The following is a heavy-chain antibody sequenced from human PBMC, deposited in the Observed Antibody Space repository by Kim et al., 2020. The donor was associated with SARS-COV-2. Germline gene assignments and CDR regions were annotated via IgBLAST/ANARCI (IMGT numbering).Heavy chain of an antibody. V-gene: IGHV1-69*13. CDR2: IIPIFGTA. D-gene: IGHD3-10*01. CDR1: GGTFSSYA. J-gene: IGHJ5*02. CDR3: ARDPIFSGSGGYYQYNWFDP. Sequence: SVKVSCKASGGTFSSYAISWVRQAPGQGLEWLGGIIPIFGTANYAQKFQGRVTITADESTSTAYMELSSLRSEDTAVYYCARDPIFSGSGGYYQYNWFDPWGQGTLVTVSS.